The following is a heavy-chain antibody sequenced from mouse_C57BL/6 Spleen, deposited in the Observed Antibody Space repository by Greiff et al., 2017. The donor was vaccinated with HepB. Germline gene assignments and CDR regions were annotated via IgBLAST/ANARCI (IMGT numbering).Heavy chain of an antibody. D-gene: IGHD2-3*01. J-gene: IGHJ3*01. CDR3: AREDGYCPFAY. CDR1: GYAFTNYL. Sequence: QVQLQQSGAELVRPGTSVKVSCKASGYAFTNYLIEWVKQRPGQGLEWIGVINPGSGGTNYNEKFKGKATLTADKSSSTAYMQLSSLTSEDAAVYFCAREDGYCPFAYWGQGTLVTVSA. CDR2: INPGSGGT. V-gene: IGHV1-54*01.